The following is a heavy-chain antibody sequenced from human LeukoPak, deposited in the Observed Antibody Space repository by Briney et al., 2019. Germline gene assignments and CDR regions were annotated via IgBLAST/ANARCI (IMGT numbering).Heavy chain of an antibody. Sequence: PSETLSPTCAVYGGSISSYYWSWIRQPPGKGLEWIGYIYYSGSTNYNPSLKSRVTISVDTSKNQFSLKLSSVTAADTAVYYCARVGHSSGSMGGYFDYWGQGTLVTVSS. V-gene: IGHV4-59*01. D-gene: IGHD3-22*01. J-gene: IGHJ4*02. CDR1: GGSISSYY. CDR3: ARVGHSSGSMGGYFDY. CDR2: IYYSGST.